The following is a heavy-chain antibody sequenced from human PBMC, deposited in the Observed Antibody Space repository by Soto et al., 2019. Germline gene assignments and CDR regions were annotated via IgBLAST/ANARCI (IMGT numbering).Heavy chain of an antibody. CDR1: GGSISSGGYY. V-gene: IGHV4-31*03. J-gene: IGHJ3*02. CDR2: IYYSGST. CDR3: AAYNTSRHDAFDI. Sequence: SETLSLTCTVSGGSISSGGYYWSWIRQHPGKGLEWIGYIYYSGSTYYNPSLKSRVTISVDTSKNQFSLKLSSVTAADTAVYSCAAYNTSRHDAFDIWGQGPMVTV. D-gene: IGHD6-6*01.